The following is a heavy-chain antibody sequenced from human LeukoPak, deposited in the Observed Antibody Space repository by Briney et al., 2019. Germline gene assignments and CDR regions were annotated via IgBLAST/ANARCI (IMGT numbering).Heavy chain of an antibody. J-gene: IGHJ1*01. CDR3: AKDIGYSSGWYPEYFQH. Sequence: GRSLRLSCAASGFTFDDYAMHWVRHAPGKGLEWVSGISWNSGSIGYADSVKGRFTISRDKAKNSLYLQMNSLRAEDTALYYCAKDIGYSSGWYPEYFQHWGQGTLVTVSS. CDR1: GFTFDDYA. D-gene: IGHD6-19*01. V-gene: IGHV3-9*01. CDR2: ISWNSGSI.